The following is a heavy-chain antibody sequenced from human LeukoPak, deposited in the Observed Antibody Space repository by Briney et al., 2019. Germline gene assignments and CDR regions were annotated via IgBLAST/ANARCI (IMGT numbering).Heavy chain of an antibody. J-gene: IGHJ4*02. Sequence: GGSLRLSCASSGFTFSTYSMNWVRKTPGKGLEWVSSISSSSTYIYYADSVKGRFTISRDNAKNSLYLQMNSLRAEDTAVYYCAREPTAMILWGQGTLVTVSS. V-gene: IGHV3-21*01. D-gene: IGHD5-18*01. CDR1: GFTFSTYS. CDR2: ISSSSTYI. CDR3: AREPTAMIL.